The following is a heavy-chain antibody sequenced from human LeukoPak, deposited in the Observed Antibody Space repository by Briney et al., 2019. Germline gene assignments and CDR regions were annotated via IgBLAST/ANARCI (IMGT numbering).Heavy chain of an antibody. D-gene: IGHD2-15*01. CDR2: IYYTGST. CDR3: ANHCSSGTCYRYYFDH. V-gene: IGHV4-31*03. Sequence: PSQTLSLTCTVSGASISSGGYYWSWLRQHPAKGLEWIGYIYYTGSTYYNPSLKSRVTMSVDTSKNQFSLTLSSVTAADTGVYYCANHCSSGTCYRYYFDHWGQGTLVTVSA. J-gene: IGHJ4*02. CDR1: GASISSGGYY.